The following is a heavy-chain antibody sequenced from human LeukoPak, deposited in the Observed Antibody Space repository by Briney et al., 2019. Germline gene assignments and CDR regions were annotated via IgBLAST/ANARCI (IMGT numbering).Heavy chain of an antibody. CDR1: GGSFSGYY. V-gene: IGHV4-34*01. CDR3: AREVFYYGSGSYHYYYYYYMDV. J-gene: IGHJ6*03. D-gene: IGHD3-10*01. CDR2: INHSGST. Sequence: SETLSLTCAVYGGSFSGYYWSWIRQPPGKGLEWIGEINHSGSTNYNPSLESRVTISVDTSKNQFSLKLSSVTAADTAVYYCAREVFYYGSGSYHYYYYYYMDVWGKGTTVTVSS.